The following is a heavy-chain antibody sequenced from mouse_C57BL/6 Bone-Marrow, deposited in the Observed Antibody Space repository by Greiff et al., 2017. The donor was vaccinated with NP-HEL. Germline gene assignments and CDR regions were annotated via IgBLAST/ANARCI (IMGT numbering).Heavy chain of an antibody. D-gene: IGHD2-4*01. CDR2: IWSGGST. J-gene: IGHJ4*01. CDR1: GFSLTSYG. CDR3: ANATMITNYAMDY. Sequence: VQLQQSGPGLVQPSQSLSITCTASGFSLTSYGVHWVRQSPGKGLEWLGVIWSGGSTDYNAAFMSRLSITKDNSKSQVFFKMNSLQADDTAIYYCANATMITNYAMDYWGQGTSVTVSS. V-gene: IGHV2-5*01.